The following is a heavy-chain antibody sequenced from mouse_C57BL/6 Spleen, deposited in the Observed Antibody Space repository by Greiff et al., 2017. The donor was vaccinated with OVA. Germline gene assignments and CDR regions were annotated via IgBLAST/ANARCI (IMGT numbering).Heavy chain of an antibody. D-gene: IGHD2-1*01. CDR1: GYTFTDYE. CDR2: IDPETGGT. CDR3: TRDGNYEGYAMDY. V-gene: IGHV1-15*01. Sequence: QVQLKESGAELVKPGASVTLSCKASGYTFTDYEMHWVKQTPVHGLEWIGAIDPETGGTAYNQKFKGKAILTADKSSSTAYMELRSLTSEDSAVYYCTRDGNYEGYAMDYWGQGTSVTVSS. J-gene: IGHJ4*01.